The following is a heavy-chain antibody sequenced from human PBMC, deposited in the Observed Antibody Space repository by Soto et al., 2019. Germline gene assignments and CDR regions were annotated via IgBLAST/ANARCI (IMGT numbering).Heavy chain of an antibody. Sequence: QVQLVQSGAEVKKPGSSVKVSCKASGGTFSSYAISWVRQAPGQGLEWMGGIIPIFGTANYAQKFQGRVTITADESTSTAYRELSSLRSEDTAVYYCASCDYYDSSGYYHYYYGMDVWGQGTTVTVSS. CDR1: GGTFSSYA. D-gene: IGHD3-22*01. V-gene: IGHV1-69*01. J-gene: IGHJ6*02. CDR3: ASCDYYDSSGYYHYYYGMDV. CDR2: IIPIFGTA.